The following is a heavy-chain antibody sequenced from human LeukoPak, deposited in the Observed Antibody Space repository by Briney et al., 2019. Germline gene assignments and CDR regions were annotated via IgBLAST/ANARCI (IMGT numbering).Heavy chain of an antibody. D-gene: IGHD3-22*01. CDR2: ISGSGGST. J-gene: IGHJ4*02. CDR3: AKVEYDSSGYYPFDY. Sequence: GGSLRLSCAASGFTFSSYAMSWVRQAPGKGLEWVSAISGSGGSTYYADSVKGRFTTSRDNSKNTLYLQMNSLRAEDTAVYYCAKVEYDSSGYYPFDYWGQGTLVTVSS. CDR1: GFTFSSYA. V-gene: IGHV3-23*01.